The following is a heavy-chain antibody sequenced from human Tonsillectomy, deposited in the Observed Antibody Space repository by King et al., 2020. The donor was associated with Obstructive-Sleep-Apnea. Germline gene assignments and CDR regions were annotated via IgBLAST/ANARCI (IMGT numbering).Heavy chain of an antibody. CDR1: GFTFSDYY. CDR2: IRNKAHIHTT. J-gene: IGHJ4*02. CDR3: ARATDGFDY. D-gene: IGHD5-12*01. Sequence: VQLVESGGGLVQPGGSLRLSCVVSGFTFSDYYMEWVRQAPGKGLEWVARIRNKAHIHTTEYAASVKGRFTISRDDSKNSLFLQMNSLKTEDTAVYYCARATDGFDYWGQGTLVTVSS. V-gene: IGHV3-72*01.